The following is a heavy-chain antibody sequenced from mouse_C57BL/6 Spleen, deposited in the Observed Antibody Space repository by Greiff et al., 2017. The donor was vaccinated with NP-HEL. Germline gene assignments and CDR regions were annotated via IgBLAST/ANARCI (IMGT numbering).Heavy chain of an antibody. J-gene: IGHJ1*03. Sequence: QVQLQQPGAELVRPGTSVKLSCKASGYTFTSYWMHWVKQRPGQGLEWIGVIDPSARYTNYNQKFKGKATLTVDTSSSTAYMQLSSLTSEDSAVYYCARYYGSSSFDVWGTGTTVTVSS. CDR2: IDPSARYT. CDR3: ARYYGSSSFDV. CDR1: GYTFTSYW. D-gene: IGHD1-1*01. V-gene: IGHV1-59*01.